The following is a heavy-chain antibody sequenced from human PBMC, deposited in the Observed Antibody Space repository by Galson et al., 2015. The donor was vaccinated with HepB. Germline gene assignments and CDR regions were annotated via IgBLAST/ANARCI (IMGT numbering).Heavy chain of an antibody. CDR3: AKDGVAYGHLYYYMHV. V-gene: IGHV3-23*01. CDR2: ICGTGDNT. J-gene: IGHJ6*03. CDR1: GFTFSNYG. Sequence: SLRLSCAASGFTFSNYGMSWVRQAPGKGLQWVSAICGTGDNTYEADSEKGRFTISRDNSKSTLYLQMNTLSAEDTAVYYCAKDGVAYGHLYYYMHVWGKGTTVTVSS. D-gene: IGHD2-8*02.